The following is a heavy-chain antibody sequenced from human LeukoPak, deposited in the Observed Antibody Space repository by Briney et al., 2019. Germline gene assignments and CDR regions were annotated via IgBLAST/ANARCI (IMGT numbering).Heavy chain of an antibody. Sequence: SVKVSCKASGGTFSSYAISWVRQAPGQGLEWMGGIIPIFGTANYAQKFQGRVTITADESTSTAYMELSSLRSEDTAVYYCARFTGTYCSSTSCPRIDNWFDPWGQGTLVTVSS. D-gene: IGHD2-2*01. V-gene: IGHV1-69*01. CDR1: GGTFSSYA. CDR3: ARFTGTYCSSTSCPRIDNWFDP. CDR2: IIPIFGTA. J-gene: IGHJ5*02.